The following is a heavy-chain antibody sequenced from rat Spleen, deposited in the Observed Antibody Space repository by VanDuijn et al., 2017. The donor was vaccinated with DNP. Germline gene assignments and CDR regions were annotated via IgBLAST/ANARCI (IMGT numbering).Heavy chain of an antibody. CDR1: GVTFSDYN. CDR3: TTLGGY. V-gene: IGHV5-7*01. J-gene: IGHJ2*01. CDR2: IIYDGSRT. Sequence: EVHLVESGGGLVQPGRSLKLSCAGSGVTFSDYNMAWVRQAPRKGLEWVATIIYDGSRTYYGDSVKGRFTISRDNAKSTLYLQMDSLRSEDTATYYCTTLGGYWGQGVMVTVSS. D-gene: IGHD1-11*01.